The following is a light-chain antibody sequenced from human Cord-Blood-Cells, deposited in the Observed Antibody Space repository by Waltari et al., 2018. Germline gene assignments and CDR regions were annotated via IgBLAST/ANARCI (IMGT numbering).Light chain of an antibody. J-gene: IGKJ1*01. V-gene: IGKV1-39*01. CDR1: QSISSY. CDR2: AAS. Sequence: DIKMTQSPSSLSASVGDRVTITCRASQSISSYLNWYQQTPGKAPKLLIYAASILQSGVPSRFSGSGSGTDFTLTISSLQPEDFATYYCQQSYSTPWTFGQGTKVEIK. CDR3: QQSYSTPWT.